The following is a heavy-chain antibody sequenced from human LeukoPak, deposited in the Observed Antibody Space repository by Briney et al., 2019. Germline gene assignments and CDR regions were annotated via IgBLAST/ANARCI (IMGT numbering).Heavy chain of an antibody. CDR1: GFTFSRYG. CDR3: AKEAPTIFGVVTSHFDY. J-gene: IGHJ4*02. CDR2: IRDDGSTR. D-gene: IGHD3-3*01. V-gene: IGHV3-30*02. Sequence: PGGSLRLSCAASGFTFSRYGLHWVRQAPGKGLEWMAFIRDDGSTRYYADSVKGRFTVSRDNSKNTLYLQMDSLRTEDSAVYYCAKEAPTIFGVVTSHFDYWGQGTLVTVSS.